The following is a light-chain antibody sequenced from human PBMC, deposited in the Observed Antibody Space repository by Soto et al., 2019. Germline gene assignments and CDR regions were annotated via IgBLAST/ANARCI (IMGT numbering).Light chain of an antibody. J-gene: IGLJ2*01. CDR3: SSYAGRNNVV. Sequence: QSVLTQPPSASGSPGLSVTISCTGTSSDVGGYNYVSWYQQHPGKAPKLMIYEVSKRPSGVPDRFSGSKSGNTASLTVSGLQAEDEADYYCSSYAGRNNVVFGGGTKLTVL. V-gene: IGLV2-8*01. CDR1: SSDVGGYNY. CDR2: EVS.